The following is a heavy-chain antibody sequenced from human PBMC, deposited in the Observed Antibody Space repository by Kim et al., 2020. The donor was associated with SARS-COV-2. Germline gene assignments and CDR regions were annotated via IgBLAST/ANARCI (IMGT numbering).Heavy chain of an antibody. D-gene: IGHD6-19*01. CDR1: GFTLRSYW. Sequence: GGSLRLSCVAPGFTLRSYWMTWVRQAPGKGREWVANIKQDGSEKYYVDSVKGRFTISRDNAKNSLYLQMNSLRAEDTAVYYCARDASVAGTDGLDIWGEGTKVTVSS. CDR2: IKQDGSEK. J-gene: IGHJ3*02. CDR3: ARDASVAGTDGLDI. V-gene: IGHV3-7*01.